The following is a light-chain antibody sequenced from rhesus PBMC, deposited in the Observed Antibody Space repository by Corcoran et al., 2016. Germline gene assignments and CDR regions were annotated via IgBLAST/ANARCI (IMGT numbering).Light chain of an antibody. CDR1: QGISNY. J-gene: IGKJ3*01. CDR3: QQHNSYPFT. Sequence: DIQMTQSPSSLSASVGDTVTISCRASQGISNYLVWYRQNPRKAPNPLLYYASNLERGVPSRFSDSGYGTDFTLTISSRQPEDFASYYGQQHNSYPFTFGPGAKLDI. V-gene: IGKV1S14*01. CDR2: YAS.